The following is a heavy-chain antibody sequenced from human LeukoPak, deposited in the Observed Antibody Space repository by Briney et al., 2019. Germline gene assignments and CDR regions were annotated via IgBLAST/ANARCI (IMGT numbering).Heavy chain of an antibody. CDR3: AKHYCSSTSCLDDAFDI. D-gene: IGHD2-2*01. V-gene: IGHV3-23*01. Sequence: GGSLRLSCAASGFTFSSYAMSWVRQAPGKGLEWVSAISGSGGSTYYADSVKGRFTISRDSSKNTLYLQMNSLRAEDTAVYYCAKHYCSSTSCLDDAFDIWGQGTMVTVSS. CDR1: GFTFSSYA. J-gene: IGHJ3*02. CDR2: ISGSGGST.